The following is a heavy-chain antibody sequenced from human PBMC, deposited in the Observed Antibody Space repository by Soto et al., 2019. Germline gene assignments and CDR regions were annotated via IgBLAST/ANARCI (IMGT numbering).Heavy chain of an antibody. V-gene: IGHV3-23*04. J-gene: IGHJ4*02. Sequence: EVQLVESGGGLVQPGGSLRLSCAASGFTFRHYAMNWVRQAPGKGLEWVSGISSGRGATIRYAESAQGRFSISRDNSKNTLFIQMNNRRVDDTALYYCAKDQGEGGDYENLLPSDWGQGILVTVSS. CDR3: AKDQGEGGDYENLLPSD. CDR1: GFTFRHYA. D-gene: IGHD4-17*01. CDR2: ISSGRGATI.